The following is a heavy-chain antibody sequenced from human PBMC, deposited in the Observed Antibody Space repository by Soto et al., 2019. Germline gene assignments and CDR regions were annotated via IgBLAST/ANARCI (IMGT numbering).Heavy chain of an antibody. Sequence: VQLQESGPGLVKPSETLSLTCTVSGGSISSYYWSWIRQPPGKGLEWIGYIYYSGSTNYNPSLKSRVTIAVDTSKNQFSLKLSSVTAADTAVYYCATTDYYYGMDVWGQGTTVTVSS. D-gene: IGHD4-17*01. J-gene: IGHJ6*02. CDR2: IYYSGST. CDR3: ATTDYYYGMDV. V-gene: IGHV4-59*01. CDR1: GGSISSYY.